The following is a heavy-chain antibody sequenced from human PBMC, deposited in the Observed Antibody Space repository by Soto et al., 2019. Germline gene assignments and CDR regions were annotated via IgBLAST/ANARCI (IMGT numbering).Heavy chain of an antibody. CDR2: ISYDGSNK. Sequence: QVQLVESGGGVVQPGRSLRLSCAASGFSFSSYGMQWVRQAPGKGLEWVAVISYDGSNKYYADSVKDRFTISRDNSKKTLYLQMNSPRADDTAVYYCVAGQYFFDYCGQGTLVTVSS. CDR1: GFSFSSYG. D-gene: IGHD6-19*01. J-gene: IGHJ4*02. CDR3: VAGQYFFDY. V-gene: IGHV3-30*03.